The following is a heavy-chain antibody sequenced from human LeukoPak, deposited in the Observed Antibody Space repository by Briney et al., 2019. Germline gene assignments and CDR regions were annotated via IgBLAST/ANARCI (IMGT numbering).Heavy chain of an antibody. CDR3: ARDRFTTATFRNNYYGMDV. CDR1: GGSFSGYY. CDR2: INHSGST. V-gene: IGHV4-34*01. J-gene: IGHJ6*02. Sequence: PSETLSLTCAVYGGSFSGYYWRWIWIRQPPGKGLEWIGEINHSGSTNYKPSLKSRVTISLDTSKNQFSLKLSSVTAADTAVYYCARDRFTTATFRNNYYGMDVWGQGTTVTVSS. D-gene: IGHD2-15*01.